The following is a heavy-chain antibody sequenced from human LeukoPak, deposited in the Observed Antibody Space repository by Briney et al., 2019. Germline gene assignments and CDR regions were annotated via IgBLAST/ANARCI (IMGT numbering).Heavy chain of an antibody. Sequence: PGGSLRLSCEVSGLTFSNVWMHWVRHAPGQGLVWVSRINTAGSTVYADPVKGRFTISRDNAKNMVYLQMNSLRAEDTAVYYCASFRDTDNWGRGTMVAVSS. V-gene: IGHV3-74*01. J-gene: IGHJ3*01. CDR1: GLTFSNVW. CDR3: ASFRDTDN. D-gene: IGHD2-21*01. CDR2: INTAGST.